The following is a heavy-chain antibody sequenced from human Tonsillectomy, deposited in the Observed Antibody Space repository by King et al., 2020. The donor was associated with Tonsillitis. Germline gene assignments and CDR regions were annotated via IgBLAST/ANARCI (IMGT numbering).Heavy chain of an antibody. D-gene: IGHD1-26*01. CDR2: ISSSGSTI. V-gene: IGHV3-48*01. CDR1: GFNFRTYS. Sequence: VQLVESGGGLVQPGGSLRLSCAASGFNFRTYSMNWVRQAPGKGLEWVSYISSSGSTIYYADSVKGRFTVSRDNAKNSLFLQMNSLRAEDTAVYYCASDKWNGRWELPNFDSWGQGTLVTVSS. CDR3: ASDKWNGRWELPNFDS. J-gene: IGHJ4*02.